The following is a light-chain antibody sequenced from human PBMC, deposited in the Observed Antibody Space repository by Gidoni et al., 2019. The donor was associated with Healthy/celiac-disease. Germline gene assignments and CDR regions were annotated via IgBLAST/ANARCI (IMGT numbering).Light chain of an antibody. CDR1: SSDVGGYNY. CDR2: EVS. CDR3: SSYTSSSTLGGV. V-gene: IGLV2-14*01. J-gene: IGLJ1*01. Sequence: QSALTQPASVSGSPGQSITISCTGTSSDVGGYNYVSWYQQHPGIAPKLMIYEVSNRPSGVSNRFSGSKSGNTASLTISGLQAEDEADYYCSSYTSSSTLGGVFGTGTKVTVL.